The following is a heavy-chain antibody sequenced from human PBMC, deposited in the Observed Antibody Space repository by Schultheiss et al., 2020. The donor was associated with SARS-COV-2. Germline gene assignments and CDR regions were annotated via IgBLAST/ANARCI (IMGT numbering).Heavy chain of an antibody. CDR3: ARGRAGDSSIRSPVMDV. CDR1: GESFSGFS. CDR2: INHSGST. J-gene: IGHJ6*02. V-gene: IGHV4-34*01. D-gene: IGHD6-13*01. Sequence: GSLRLSCAVFGESFSGFSWTWIRQSPGKGLEWIGEINHSGSTNYNPSLKSRVTISVDTSKNQFSLKLSSVTAADTAVYYCARGRAGDSSIRSPVMDVWGQGTTVTVSS.